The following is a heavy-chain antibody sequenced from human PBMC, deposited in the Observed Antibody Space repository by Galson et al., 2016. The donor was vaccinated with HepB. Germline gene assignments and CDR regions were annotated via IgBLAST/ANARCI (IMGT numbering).Heavy chain of an antibody. CDR3: GRAISRYGSNWFDP. D-gene: IGHD5-18*01. Sequence: SLRLSCAASGFTFTDYYMSWVRQAPGKGLEWVAFISSSSSYTNYADSVKGRFTISRDNAKNSLYLRMSGLRAEDTAIYYCGRAISRYGSNWFDPWGQGTLVTVSS. CDR2: ISSSSSYT. CDR1: GFTFTDYY. V-gene: IGHV3-11*06. J-gene: IGHJ5*02.